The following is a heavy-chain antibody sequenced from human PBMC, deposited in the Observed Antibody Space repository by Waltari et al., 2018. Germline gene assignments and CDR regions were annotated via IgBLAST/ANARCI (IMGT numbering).Heavy chain of an antibody. CDR2: ISGSGGST. D-gene: IGHD6-13*01. V-gene: IGHV3-23*04. CDR1: ESTFSDHY. Sequence: EGQLVESGGGLVQTGGSLRLSCTASESTFSDHYMDWVRQAPGKGREWVSAISGSGGSTYYADSVKGRFTISRDNSKNTLYLQMNSLRAEDTAVYYCASAAAGTWFDYWGQGTLVTVSS. J-gene: IGHJ4*02. CDR3: ASAAAGTWFDY.